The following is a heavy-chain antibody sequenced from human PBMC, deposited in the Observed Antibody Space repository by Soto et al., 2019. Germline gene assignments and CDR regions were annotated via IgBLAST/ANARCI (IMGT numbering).Heavy chain of an antibody. CDR1: GGSIFRYY. D-gene: IGHD4-17*01. Sequence: SETLSLTCTVSGGSIFRYYWSWIRQPPGKGLEWIGYVYYSGNTNHNPSLKSRVGMFVDSSRNQFSLELTSVTAADTAVYYCARVRTLDGDYNIGAMDVWGQGTEVTVYS. J-gene: IGHJ6*02. V-gene: IGHV4-59*01. CDR3: ARVRTLDGDYNIGAMDV. CDR2: VYYSGNT.